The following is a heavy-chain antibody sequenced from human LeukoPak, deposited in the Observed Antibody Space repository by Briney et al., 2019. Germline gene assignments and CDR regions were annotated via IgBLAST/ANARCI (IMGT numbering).Heavy chain of an antibody. D-gene: IGHD5-24*01. CDR1: GYTFTSYA. CDR3: ASEGMAPHAGKSFDY. V-gene: IGHV7-4-1*02. J-gene: IGHJ4*02. CDR2: INTNTGNP. Sequence: ASVKVSCKASGYTFTSYAMNWVRQAPGQGLEWMGWINTNTGNPTYAQGFTGRFVFPLDTSVSTAYLQISSLKAEDTAVYYCASEGMAPHAGKSFDYWGQGTLVTVSS.